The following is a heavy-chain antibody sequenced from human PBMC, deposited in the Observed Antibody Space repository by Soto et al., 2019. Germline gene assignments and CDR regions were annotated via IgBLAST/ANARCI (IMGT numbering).Heavy chain of an antibody. Sequence: SETMSLTCAVYGGSFSGYYWSWISQRQGKGQGWNGEINNSGSNNYYPDLKSRVTVSVDTAKNQFSLKLSSVTAAATAVYYFASVGRYFDWLFGGFDYWGQGTLVTVSS. CDR3: ASVGRYFDWLFGGFDY. D-gene: IGHD3-9*01. J-gene: IGHJ4*02. CDR1: GGSFSGYY. CDR2: INNSGSN. V-gene: IGHV4-34*01.